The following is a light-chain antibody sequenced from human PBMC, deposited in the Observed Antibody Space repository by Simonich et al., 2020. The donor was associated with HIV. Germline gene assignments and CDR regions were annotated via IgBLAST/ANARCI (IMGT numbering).Light chain of an antibody. CDR3: SSYTSSSTWV. CDR1: SSDVGSYNL. V-gene: IGLV2-14*02. J-gene: IGLJ3*02. Sequence: QSALTQPASVSGSPGQSITISCTKTSSDVGSYNLVSWSQQNPGKAPKLMIYDVSTRPSEVSNRFSGSKSGNTASLTISGLQAEDEADYYCSSYTSSSTWVFGGGTKLTVL. CDR2: DVS.